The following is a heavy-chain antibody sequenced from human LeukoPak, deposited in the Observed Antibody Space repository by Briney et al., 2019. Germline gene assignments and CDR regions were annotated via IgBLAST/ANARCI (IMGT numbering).Heavy chain of an antibody. CDR2: INHSGST. D-gene: IGHD1-1*01. CDR3: ARAGVRKYYFDY. V-gene: IGHV4-34*01. CDR1: GGSFSGYY. Sequence: SETLSLTCAVSGGSFSGYYWSWIRQPPGKGLEWIGEINHSGSTNYNPSLKSRVTISVDTSKNQFSLKLSSVTAADTAVYYCARAGVRKYYFDYWGQGTLVTVSS. J-gene: IGHJ4*02.